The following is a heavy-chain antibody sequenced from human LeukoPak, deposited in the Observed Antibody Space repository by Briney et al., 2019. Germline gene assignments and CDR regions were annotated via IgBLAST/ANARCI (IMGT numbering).Heavy chain of an antibody. V-gene: IGHV3-11*06. D-gene: IGHD3-10*01. J-gene: IGHJ4*02. CDR2: ISGSSSYT. CDR3: ARDLHGSGYRNFDY. Sequence: GGSLRLSCAASGFTFSDYYMTWISQARGKGLEWVSYISGSSSYTNYADSVKGRFTISRDNAKNSLYLQMNSLRSEDTAVYYCARDLHGSGYRNFDYWGQGTLVTVSS. CDR1: GFTFSDYY.